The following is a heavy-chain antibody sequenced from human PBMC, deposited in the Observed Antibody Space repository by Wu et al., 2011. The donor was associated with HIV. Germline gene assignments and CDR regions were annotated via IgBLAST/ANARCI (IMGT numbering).Heavy chain of an antibody. CDR1: GYTFTSYY. D-gene: IGHD1-26*01. CDR3: ARAARWDLFGGWFDP. CDR2: INPTVGST. Sequence: QVQLVQSGAEVKKPGASVKVSCKASGYTFTSYYMNWVRQAPGQGLEWMGVINPTVGSTSYAQKFQGRVTMTRDTSTSTVYMDLSSLTSEDTAVYYCARAARWDLFGGWFDPWGQGTLVTVSS. V-gene: IGHV1-46*01. J-gene: IGHJ5*02.